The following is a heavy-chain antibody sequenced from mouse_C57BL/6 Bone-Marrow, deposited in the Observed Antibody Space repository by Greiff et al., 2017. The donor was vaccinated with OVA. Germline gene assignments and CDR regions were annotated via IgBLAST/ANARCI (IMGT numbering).Heavy chain of an antibody. CDR3: ARVPVVGAMDY. V-gene: IGHV1-61*01. D-gene: IGHD1-1*01. CDR1: GYTFTSYW. J-gene: IGHJ4*01. Sequence: VKLQQPGAELVRPGSSVKLSCKASGYTFTSYWMDWVKQRPGQGLEWIGNIYPSDSETHYNQKFKDKATLTVDKSSSTAYMQLSSLTSEDSAVYYCARVPVVGAMDYWGQGTSVTVSS. CDR2: IYPSDSET.